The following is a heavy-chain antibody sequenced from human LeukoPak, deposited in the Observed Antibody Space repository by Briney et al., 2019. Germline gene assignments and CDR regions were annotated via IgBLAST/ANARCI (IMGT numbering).Heavy chain of an antibody. CDR1: GYSFTNYW. V-gene: IGHV5-51*01. J-gene: IGHJ5*02. CDR3: ERRGDYCGGDNCYPWWFDP. D-gene: IGHD2-15*01. CDR2: IYPGDSDT. Sequence: GESLKISCKGSGYSFTNYWIGWVRQMPGKGLEWRGIIYPGDSDTRYSPSLQGQVTISADKSITTAYLQWSSLQASDTAMYYCERRGDYCGGDNCYPWWFDPWGQGTLVTVSS.